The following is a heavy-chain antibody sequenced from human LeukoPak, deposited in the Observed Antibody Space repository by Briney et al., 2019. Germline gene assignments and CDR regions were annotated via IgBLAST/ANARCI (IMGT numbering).Heavy chain of an antibody. D-gene: IGHD6-13*01. Sequence: GGSLRLSCAASELMFSSYAMSWVRQAPGKGLEWVSAISGSGGSTYYADSVKGRFTISRDNSKNTLYLQMNSLRAEDTAVYYCAKFGLAAAYDYWGQGTLVTVSS. CDR2: ISGSGGST. V-gene: IGHV3-23*01. CDR1: ELMFSSYA. J-gene: IGHJ4*02. CDR3: AKFGLAAAYDY.